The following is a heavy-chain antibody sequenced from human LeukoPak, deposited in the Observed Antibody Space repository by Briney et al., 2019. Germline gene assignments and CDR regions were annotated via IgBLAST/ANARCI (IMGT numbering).Heavy chain of an antibody. CDR2: IYYSGST. CDR3: AREESYSSHFDI. V-gene: IGHV4-59*01. CDR1: GGSISSYD. D-gene: IGHD3-22*01. Sequence: SETLSLTCTVSGGSISSYDRSWVRQAPGKGLEWIGYIYYSGSTNYNPSLKSRFTISVDTSKNQFSLKLSSLTAADSAVYYCAREESYSSHFDIWGQGTMVTVSS. J-gene: IGHJ3*02.